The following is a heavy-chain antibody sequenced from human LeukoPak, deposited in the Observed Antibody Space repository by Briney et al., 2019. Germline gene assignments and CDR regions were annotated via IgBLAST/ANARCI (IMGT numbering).Heavy chain of an antibody. CDR2: MNPKSGAT. J-gene: IGHJ4*02. CDR1: GYTFTDYY. CDR3: ARDGRGQGVNYDC. V-gene: IGHV1-2*02. Sequence: GASVKVSCRASGYTFTDYYIHWVRHAPGQGPDWVGWMNPKSGATNYAQKLQGRVTMTRDTSINTAYMEMPTLRSDDAAVYYCARDGRGQGVNYDCWGQGTLVTVSS. D-gene: IGHD3-10*01.